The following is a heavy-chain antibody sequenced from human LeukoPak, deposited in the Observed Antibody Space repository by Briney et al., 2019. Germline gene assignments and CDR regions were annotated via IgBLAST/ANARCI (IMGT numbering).Heavy chain of an antibody. CDR3: ARDSNYDFWSGYFDAFDI. CDR1: GYTFTSYG. V-gene: IGHV1-18*01. J-gene: IGHJ3*02. Sequence: EASVKVSCTASGYTFTSYGISWVRQAPGQGLEWMGWISAYNGNTNYAQKLQGRVTMTTDTSTSTAYMRLRSLRSDDTAVYYCARDSNYDFWSGYFDAFDIWGQGTMVTVSS. D-gene: IGHD3-3*01. CDR2: ISAYNGNT.